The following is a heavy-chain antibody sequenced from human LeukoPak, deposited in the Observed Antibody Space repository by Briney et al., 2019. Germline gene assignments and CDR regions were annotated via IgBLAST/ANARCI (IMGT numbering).Heavy chain of an antibody. CDR3: ARATYDSSGLFDY. Sequence: PGRSLRLSCAASGFAVSSNYMSWVRQAPGKGLEWVSVIYSGGSTYYADSVKGRFTISRDNSKNTLYLQMNSLRAEDTAVYYCARATYDSSGLFDYWGQGTLVTVSS. CDR2: IYSGGST. CDR1: GFAVSSNY. V-gene: IGHV3-66*02. D-gene: IGHD3-22*01. J-gene: IGHJ4*02.